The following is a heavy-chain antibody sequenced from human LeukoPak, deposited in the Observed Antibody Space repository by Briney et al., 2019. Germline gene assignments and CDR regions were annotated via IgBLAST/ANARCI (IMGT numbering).Heavy chain of an antibody. D-gene: IGHD1-26*01. V-gene: IGHV1-46*01. CDR2: INPSGGST. J-gene: IGHJ4*02. CDR3: ARGAWVGSTTQYFDY. CDR1: GYTFTSHY. Sequence: GASVKVSCKASGYTFTSHYMHWVRQAPGQGLEWMGIINPSGGSTSYAQKFQGRVTMTRDTSTSTVYMELSSLRSEDTAVYYCARGAWVGSTTQYFDYWGQGTLVTVSS.